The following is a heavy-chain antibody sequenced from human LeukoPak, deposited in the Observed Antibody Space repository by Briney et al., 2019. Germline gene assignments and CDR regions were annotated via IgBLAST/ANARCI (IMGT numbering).Heavy chain of an antibody. CDR1: GFTFSAYW. D-gene: IGHD5-18*01. J-gene: IGHJ4*02. CDR3: ARDRRYSYDFDY. CDR2: IKQDGGDK. Sequence: GGSLRLSCAASGFTFSAYWMSWVRQAPGKGLEWVANIKQDGGDKFYVDSVKGRFTISRDNAKNSLSLQMNSLRAEDTAVYYCARDRRYSYDFDYWGQGTLVTVSS. V-gene: IGHV3-7*01.